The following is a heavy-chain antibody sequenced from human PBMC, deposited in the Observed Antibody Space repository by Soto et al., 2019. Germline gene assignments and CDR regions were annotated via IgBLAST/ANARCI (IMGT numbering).Heavy chain of an antibody. CDR2: ISAYNGNT. V-gene: IGHV1-18*04. CDR1: GYTFTSYG. D-gene: IGHD3-10*01. CDR3: ARASYYYGSGSYYGPDY. Sequence: QVQLVQSGAEVKKPGASVKVSCKASGYTFTSYGISWVRQAPGQGLEWMGWISAYNGNTNYAQKLQGRVTMTTDTSTSTAYMEMRSLRSDDTAVYYCARASYYYGSGSYYGPDYWGQGTLVTVSS. J-gene: IGHJ4*02.